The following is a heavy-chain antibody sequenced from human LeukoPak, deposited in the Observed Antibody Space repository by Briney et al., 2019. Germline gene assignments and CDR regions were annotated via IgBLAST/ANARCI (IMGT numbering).Heavy chain of an antibody. CDR3: ARTAFGSSWFFDS. Sequence: PGGSLRLSCEASGFSVSTNYRSWVRQAPGKGLEWVSVLYIDGNTYYTDSVRGRFIISRDTSKNTVFLQMSSLRIEDTALYYCARTAFGSSWFFDSWGQGTLVTVSS. D-gene: IGHD6-13*01. CDR1: GFSVSTNY. J-gene: IGHJ4*02. CDR2: LYIDGNT. V-gene: IGHV3-66*01.